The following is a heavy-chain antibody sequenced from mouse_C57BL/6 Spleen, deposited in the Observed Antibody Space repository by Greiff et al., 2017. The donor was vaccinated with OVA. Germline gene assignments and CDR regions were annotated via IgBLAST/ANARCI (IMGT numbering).Heavy chain of an antibody. CDR1: GYSFTGYF. CDR2: INPYNGDT. J-gene: IGHJ3*01. CDR3: ARSYYDYDKGFAY. D-gene: IGHD2-4*01. Sequence: VQLKESGPELVKPGDSVKISCKASGYSFTGYFMNWVMQSHGKSLEWIGRINPYNGDTFYNQKFKGKATLTVDKSSSTAHMELRSLTSEDSAVYYCARSYYDYDKGFAYWGQGTLVTVSA. V-gene: IGHV1-20*01.